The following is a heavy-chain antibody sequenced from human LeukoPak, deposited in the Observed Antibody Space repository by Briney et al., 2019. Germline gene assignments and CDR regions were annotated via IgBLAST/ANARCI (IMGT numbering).Heavy chain of an antibody. J-gene: IGHJ4*02. Sequence: GGSLRLSCAASGFTFSASYMTWVRQAPGKGLEWLSYISGDSGDTNYADAVKGRFTISRDNAKNSLYLQMNSLRVEDTAVYFCARDPRTVRIWGQGTLVTVSS. CDR2: ISGDSGDT. CDR1: GFTFSASY. CDR3: ARDPRTVRI. V-gene: IGHV3-11*06. D-gene: IGHD1-1*01.